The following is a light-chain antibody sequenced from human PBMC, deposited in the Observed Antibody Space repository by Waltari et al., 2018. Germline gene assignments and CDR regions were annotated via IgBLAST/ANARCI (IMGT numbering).Light chain of an antibody. Sequence: WRASQSFTSMSLTWYQQKLGQAPRLLLYGTSSRATAIPARFSGSGSGTDFTLTISSLEPEDFAVYYCQQYDGEVVTFGGGTKVEI. CDR2: GTS. J-gene: IGKJ4*01. V-gene: IGKV3-20*01. CDR1: QSFTSMS. CDR3: QQYDGEVVT.